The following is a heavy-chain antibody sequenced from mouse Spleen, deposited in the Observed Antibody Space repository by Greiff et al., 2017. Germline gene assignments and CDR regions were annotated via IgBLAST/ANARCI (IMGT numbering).Heavy chain of an antibody. Sequence: EVKLVESGGGLVKPGGSLKLSCAASGFTFSSYAMSWVRQTPEKRLEWVATISSGGSYTYYPDSVKGRFTISRDNAKNTLYLQMSSLRSEDTAMYYCARHSGRITTGSWFAYWGQGTLVTVSA. V-gene: IGHV5-9-3*01. CDR3: ARHSGRITTGSWFAY. CDR1: GFTFSSYA. D-gene: IGHD2-4*01. CDR2: ISSGGSYT. J-gene: IGHJ3*01.